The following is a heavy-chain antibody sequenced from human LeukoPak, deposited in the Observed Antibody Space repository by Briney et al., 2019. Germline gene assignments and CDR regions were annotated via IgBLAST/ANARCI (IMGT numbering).Heavy chain of an antibody. CDR1: GFTFSNCA. J-gene: IGHJ6*02. CDR2: ISGSGCST. V-gene: IGHV3-23*01. CDR3: AKLKDIELGWGNDI. D-gene: IGHD2-8*01. Sequence: GGSLRLSCAASGFTFSNCAMSWVRQAPGKGLEWVSAISGSGCSTFYADSVKGRFTISRDNSANTLYVQMNSLRAEDTAIYYCAKLKDIELGWGNDIWGQGTTVTVS.